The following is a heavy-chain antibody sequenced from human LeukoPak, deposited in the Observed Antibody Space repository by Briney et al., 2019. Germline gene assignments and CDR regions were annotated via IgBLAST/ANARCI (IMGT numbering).Heavy chain of an antibody. V-gene: IGHV4-34*01. CDR3: ARGVCYCSSTSCAAYFDY. Sequence: ASETLSLTCTVSGGSISGYYWSWIRQPPGKGLEWIGEINHSGSTNYNPSLKSRVTISVDTSKNQFSLKLSSVTAADTAVYYCARGVCYCSSTSCAAYFDYWGQGTLVTVSS. CDR1: GGSISGYY. J-gene: IGHJ4*02. D-gene: IGHD2-2*01. CDR2: INHSGST.